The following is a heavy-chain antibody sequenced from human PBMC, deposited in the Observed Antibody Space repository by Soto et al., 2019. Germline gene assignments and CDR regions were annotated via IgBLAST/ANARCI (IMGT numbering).Heavy chain of an antibody. J-gene: IGHJ4*02. CDR3: ARDQESITDRILQY. D-gene: IGHD3-10*01. CDR2: ISAYNGNT. CDR1: GDTFASFG. Sequence: ASVKVSCKASGDTFASFGFSWVRQAPGQGLERLGWISAYNGNTHYAQKVRDRVTLTTDTSTNTAYMELRSLTSDDTAVYYCARDQESITDRILQYWGQGIRVTVSS. V-gene: IGHV1-18*01.